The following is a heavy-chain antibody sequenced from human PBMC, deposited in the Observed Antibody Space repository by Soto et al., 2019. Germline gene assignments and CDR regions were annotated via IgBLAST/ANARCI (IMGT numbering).Heavy chain of an antibody. CDR3: PRDLRETLHL. V-gene: IGHV3-23*01. CDR2: ISPSGDAT. Sequence: EVHLLQSGGGLAQPGKSLRLSCAASGFIFTDFAMSWVRHVPGKGLEWVSMISPSGDATYHADSVEGRFTISRDNSMNTVYLQMNSLSAEDTAVYYCPRDLRETLHLWGQGTLVTVSS. CDR1: GFIFTDFA. J-gene: IGHJ5*02.